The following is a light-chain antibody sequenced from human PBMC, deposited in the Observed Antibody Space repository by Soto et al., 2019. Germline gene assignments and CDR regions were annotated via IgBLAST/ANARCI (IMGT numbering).Light chain of an antibody. CDR1: QSISSY. CDR3: QQSYITPLT. CDR2: AAS. Sequence: DIQMTQSPSSLSASVGDRVTITCRASQSISSYLNWYQQKPGKAPKLLIYAASRLQSGVPSRVSGSGSGTDFTLTISSLQPEDCATYYCQQSYITPLTFSGGTKVEIK. V-gene: IGKV1-39*01. J-gene: IGKJ4*01.